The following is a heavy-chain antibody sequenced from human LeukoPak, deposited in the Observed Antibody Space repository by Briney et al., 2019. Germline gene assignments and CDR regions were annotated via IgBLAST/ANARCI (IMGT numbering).Heavy chain of an antibody. Sequence: GASVKVSCKASGGTFSSYAISWVRQAPGQGLEWMGWISAYNGNTNYAQKLQGRVTMTTDTSTSTAYMELRSLRSDDTAVYYCARMFVRSGAFDIWGQGTMVTVSS. CDR2: ISAYNGNT. V-gene: IGHV1-18*01. J-gene: IGHJ3*02. D-gene: IGHD3-10*02. CDR3: ARMFVRSGAFDI. CDR1: GGTFSSYA.